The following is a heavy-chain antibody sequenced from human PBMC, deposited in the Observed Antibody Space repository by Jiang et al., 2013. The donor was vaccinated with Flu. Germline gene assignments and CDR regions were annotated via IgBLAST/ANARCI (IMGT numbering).Heavy chain of an antibody. CDR3: ARRLRMAVAGTEWFDP. V-gene: IGHV2-5*02. Sequence: KPTQTLTLTCTFSGFSLSTTGVGVGWIRQPPGKALEWLALIYWDDDKRYSPSLESRLTLTKDTSKNQVILTMTNMDPVDTATYYCARRLRMAVAGTEWFDPWGQGTLVTVSS. J-gene: IGHJ5*02. CDR2: IYWDDDK. CDR1: GFSLSTTGVG. D-gene: IGHD6-19*01.